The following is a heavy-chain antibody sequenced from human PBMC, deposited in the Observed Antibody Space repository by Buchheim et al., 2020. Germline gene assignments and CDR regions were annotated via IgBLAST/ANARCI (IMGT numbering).Heavy chain of an antibody. V-gene: IGHV3-48*01. Sequence: EVHLVESGGGSAQPGGSLRLSCIASGFTFSSYSMNWVRQAPGKGLEWVSYINNSESIYYADSVTGRFAISRDNAKNSLYLQMNSLRAEDTAVYYCARDYIVGALGAFDYWGQGIL. D-gene: IGHD1-26*01. CDR1: GFTFSSYS. J-gene: IGHJ4*02. CDR3: ARDYIVGALGAFDY. CDR2: INNSESI.